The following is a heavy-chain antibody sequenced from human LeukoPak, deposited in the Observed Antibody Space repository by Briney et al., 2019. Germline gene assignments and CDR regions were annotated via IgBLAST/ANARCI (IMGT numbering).Heavy chain of an antibody. CDR2: INPNSGGT. V-gene: IGHV1-2*02. J-gene: IGHJ6*03. CDR1: GYTFTGYY. Sequence: ASVKVSCKASGYTFTGYYMHWVRQAPGQGLEWMGWINPNSGGTNYAQKFQGRVTMTRDTSISTAYMELSRLRSDDTAVYYCARERIVVVNTYYYYMDVWGKGTTVTVSS. D-gene: IGHD3-22*01. CDR3: ARERIVVVNTYYYYMDV.